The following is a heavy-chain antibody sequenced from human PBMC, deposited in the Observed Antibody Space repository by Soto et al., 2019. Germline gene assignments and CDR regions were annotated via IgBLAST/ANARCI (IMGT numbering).Heavy chain of an antibody. CDR2: TSDDGASI. CDR1: GFSFSSFA. V-gene: IGHV3-48*03. J-gene: IGHJ4*02. Sequence: GGSLRLSCEASGFSFSSFAMNWVRQAPGRGLEWVSYTSDDGASIYYADSLKGRFTISRDNAKNSLSLQMNSLRAEDTAVYYCARENSVQAWLHHFDHWGLGTLVTVSS. CDR3: ARENSVQAWLHHFDH. D-gene: IGHD5-18*01.